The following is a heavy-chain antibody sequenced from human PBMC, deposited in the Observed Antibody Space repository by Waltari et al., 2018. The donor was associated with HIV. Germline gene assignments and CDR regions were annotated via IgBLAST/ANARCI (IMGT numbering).Heavy chain of an antibody. CDR1: GVPFRNYG. CDR2: LSGSGGST. Sequence: EVQLLESGGGLVQPGGSLRLSCVASGVPFRNYGMTWVRQAPGKGLEWVSGLSGSGGSTHYADSVKGRFTISRDNSKDTLYLQMNTLRAEDTAVYYCAIQHNPLHNYYYGMDIWGQGTTVTVSS. J-gene: IGHJ6*02. D-gene: IGHD1-1*01. CDR3: AIQHNPLHNYYYGMDI. V-gene: IGHV3-23*01.